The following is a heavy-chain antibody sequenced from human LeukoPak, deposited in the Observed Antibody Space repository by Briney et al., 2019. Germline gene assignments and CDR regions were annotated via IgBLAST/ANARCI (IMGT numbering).Heavy chain of an antibody. D-gene: IGHD3-22*01. CDR3: ARSFSGYYYFEY. Sequence: PGGSLRLSCAASGFTFSSYSLSWVRQAPGKGLEWVSYISSSSSTIYQADSVKGRFTISRDNAKNSLYLQMNSLRDEDTAVYYCARSFSGYYYFEYWGQGTLVTVSS. CDR2: ISSSSSTI. CDR1: GFTFSSYS. V-gene: IGHV3-48*02. J-gene: IGHJ4*02.